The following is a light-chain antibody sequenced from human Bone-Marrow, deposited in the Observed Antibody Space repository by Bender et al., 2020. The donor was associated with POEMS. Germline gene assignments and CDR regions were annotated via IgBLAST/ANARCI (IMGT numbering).Light chain of an antibody. J-gene: IGLJ2*01. CDR2: DVT. CDR3: SSWSRANTLV. Sequence: QSVLTQPPSASGTPGQRVTISCSGGSSNIGAHAVNWYQQHPGKAPKLMIYDVTKGPSGVSNRFSASKSGDTASLTISGLLPEDEATYYCSSWSRANTLVFGGGTKLTVL. V-gene: IGLV2-14*03. CDR1: SSNIGAHA.